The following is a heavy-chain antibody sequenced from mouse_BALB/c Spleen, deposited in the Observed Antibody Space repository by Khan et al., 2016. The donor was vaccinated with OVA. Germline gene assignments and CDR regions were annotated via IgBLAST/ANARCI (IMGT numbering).Heavy chain of an antibody. CDR3: ARKDYYDYDPFPY. J-gene: IGHJ3*01. D-gene: IGHD2-4*01. CDR1: GYSITSEYA. V-gene: IGHV3-2*02. Sequence: VQLKESGPGLVKPSQSLSLTCTVTGYSITSEYAWNWIRQFPGNKLEWMGYINYSRNTRFNPSLKSRTSITRDTSKNQFFLQLNSVTTEDTATYYCARKDYYDYDPFPYWGQGTLVTVSA. CDR2: INYSRNT.